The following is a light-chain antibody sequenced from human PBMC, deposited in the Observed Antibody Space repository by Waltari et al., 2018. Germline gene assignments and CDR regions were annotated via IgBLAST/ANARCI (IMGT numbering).Light chain of an antibody. Sequence: EILMTQSPATLSVSPGERATLSCRARQSISSSLAWYQHQPGQAPRLLIYGAATRATGIPARVSGRGSETDFTLTITSLQSEDFAVYYCQQYKIWPSYTFGQGTKLDI. J-gene: IGKJ2*01. CDR3: QQYKIWPSYT. V-gene: IGKV3-15*01. CDR1: QSISSS. CDR2: GAA.